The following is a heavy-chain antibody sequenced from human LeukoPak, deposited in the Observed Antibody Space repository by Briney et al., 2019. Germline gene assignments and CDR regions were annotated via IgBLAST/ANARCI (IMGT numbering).Heavy chain of an antibody. CDR2: ISYNGSEV. V-gene: IGHV3-30*18. Sequence: GRSLRLSCAASGFAFSTYAMHWGRQAPGKGLEWVAVISYNGSEVYYGDSVKGRFTISRDNSRNTLYLQMNRLRVEDTAAYHCAKAGCSSARCYTNYWGQGTSVTVSS. CDR1: GFAFSTYA. D-gene: IGHD2-8*01. CDR3: AKAGCSSARCYTNY. J-gene: IGHJ4*02.